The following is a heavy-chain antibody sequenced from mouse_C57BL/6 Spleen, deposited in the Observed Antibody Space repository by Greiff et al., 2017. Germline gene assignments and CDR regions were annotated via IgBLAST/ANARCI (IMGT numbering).Heavy chain of an antibody. V-gene: IGHV1-50*01. CDR3: ARYGYGNYVAY. CDR1: GYTFTSYW. J-gene: IGHJ3*01. D-gene: IGHD2-1*01. Sequence: QVQLQQPGAELVKPGASVKLSCKASGYTFTSYWMQWVKQRPGQGLEWIGEIDPSDSYTNSNQKFKGKATLTVDTSSSTASRQLSSLTSEDSAVYYCARYGYGNYVAYWGQGTLVTVSA. CDR2: IDPSDSYT.